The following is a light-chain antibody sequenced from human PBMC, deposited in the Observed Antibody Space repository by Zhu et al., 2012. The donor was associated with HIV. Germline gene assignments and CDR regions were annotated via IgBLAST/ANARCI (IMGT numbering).Light chain of an antibody. V-gene: IGKV3-20*01. Sequence: IVLTQSPGTVSLSPGQTATLSCRASQSARNNYVAWYQYKPGRAPRLLMYSASDRAAGIPDRFSGSGSGTDFTLTISGLEPGDCAVYFCQQYDVSPRTFGQGARLEIK. J-gene: IGKJ2*01. CDR1: QSARNNY. CDR2: SAS. CDR3: QQYDVSPRT.